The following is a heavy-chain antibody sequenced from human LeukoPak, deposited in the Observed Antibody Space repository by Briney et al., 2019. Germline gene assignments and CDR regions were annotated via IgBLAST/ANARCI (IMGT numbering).Heavy chain of an antibody. CDR1: GFTFSSYA. CDR3: ARDGHYYDSSGYYSLDY. V-gene: IGHV3-30*04. J-gene: IGHJ4*02. D-gene: IGHD3-22*01. Sequence: GRSLRLSCAASGFTFSSYAMHWVRQAPGKGLGWVAVISYDGSNKYYADSVKGRFTISRDNSKNTLYLQMNSLRAEDTAVYYCARDGHYYDSSGYYSLDYWGQGTLVTVSS. CDR2: ISYDGSNK.